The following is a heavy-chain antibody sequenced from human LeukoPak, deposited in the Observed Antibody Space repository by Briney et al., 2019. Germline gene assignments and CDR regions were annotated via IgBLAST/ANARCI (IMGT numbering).Heavy chain of an antibody. V-gene: IGHV3-11*04. J-gene: IGHJ4*02. CDR2: ISSSGSTI. Sequence: GSLRLSCAASGFTFSDYYMSWIRQAPGKGLEWVSYISSSGSTIYYADSVKGRFTISRDNAKNSLYLQMNSLRAEDTAVYYCARDGRTTVVTWANDYWGQGTLVTVSS. CDR3: ARDGRTTVVTWANDY. CDR1: GFTFSDYY. D-gene: IGHD4-23*01.